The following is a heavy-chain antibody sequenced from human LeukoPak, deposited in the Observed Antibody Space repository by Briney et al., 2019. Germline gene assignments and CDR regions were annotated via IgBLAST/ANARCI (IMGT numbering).Heavy chain of an antibody. V-gene: IGHV1-24*01. J-gene: IGHJ4*02. CDR2: FDPEDGET. CDR1: GYTLTELP. D-gene: IGHD6-19*01. CDR3: ATSGIAVAGGLTTGYFDY. Sequence: GASVKVSCKVSGYTLTELPMHWVRQAPGKGLEWMGGFDPEDGETIYAQKFQGRVTMTEDTSTDTAYMELSSLRSEDTAVYYCATSGIAVAGGLTTGYFDYWGQGTLVTVSS.